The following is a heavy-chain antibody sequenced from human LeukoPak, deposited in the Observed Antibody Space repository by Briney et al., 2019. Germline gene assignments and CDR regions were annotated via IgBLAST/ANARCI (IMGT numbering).Heavy chain of an antibody. D-gene: IGHD6-13*01. V-gene: IGHV3-30*02. J-gene: IGHJ4*02. Sequence: GGSLRLSCAASGFTFSSYGMHWVRQAPGKGLEWVAFIRYDGSNEYYADSVKGRFTISRDNSKNTLYLQMNSLRAEDTAVCYCAKDLSIGIAAAGPFDYWGQGTLVTVSS. CDR2: IRYDGSNE. CDR3: AKDLSIGIAAAGPFDY. CDR1: GFTFSSYG.